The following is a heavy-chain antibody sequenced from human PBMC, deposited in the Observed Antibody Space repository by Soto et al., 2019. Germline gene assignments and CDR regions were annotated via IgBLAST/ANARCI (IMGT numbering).Heavy chain of an antibody. CDR2: IYTGGST. V-gene: IGHV3-53*01. CDR3: AREQFDH. CDR1: GFTVSSNS. J-gene: IGHJ4*02. Sequence: PXGSLRLLFAASGFTVSSNSMSWVRQAPGKGLEWVSVIYTGGSTYYADSVTGRFTISRDNSKNTLYLQMSSLRAEDTAVYYCAREQFDHWGQGTLVTVSS.